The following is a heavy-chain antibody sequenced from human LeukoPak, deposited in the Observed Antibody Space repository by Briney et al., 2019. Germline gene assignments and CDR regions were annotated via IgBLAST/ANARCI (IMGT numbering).Heavy chain of an antibody. J-gene: IGHJ4*02. Sequence: GGSLRLSCAASGFTFSSYSMNWVRQAPGKGLELVSSISSSSSYIYYADSVKGRFTISRDNAKNSLYLQMNSLRAEDTAVYYCAKGPYDDFDYWGQGTLVTVSS. V-gene: IGHV3-21*01. CDR1: GFTFSSYS. D-gene: IGHD5-12*01. CDR3: AKGPYDDFDY. CDR2: ISSSSSYI.